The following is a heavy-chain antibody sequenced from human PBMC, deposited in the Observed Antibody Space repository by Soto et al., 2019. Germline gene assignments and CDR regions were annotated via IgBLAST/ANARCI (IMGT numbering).Heavy chain of an antibody. CDR2: IYHSGTT. Sequence: QVQLQESGPGLVKPSQTLSLTCTVSGGSISSGGYYWSWIRRHPGKGLEWIGYIYHSGTTYYNPSLKSRVTISVDTSKDQFSLKLTSVTAADTAVYYCARVRGNQLLWWFDPWGQGTLVTVSS. CDR3: ARVRGNQLLWWFDP. J-gene: IGHJ5*02. V-gene: IGHV4-31*03. D-gene: IGHD2-2*01. CDR1: GGSISSGGYY.